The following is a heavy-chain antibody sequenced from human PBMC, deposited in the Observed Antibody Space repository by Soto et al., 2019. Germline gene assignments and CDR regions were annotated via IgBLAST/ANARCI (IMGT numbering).Heavy chain of an antibody. D-gene: IGHD6-19*01. CDR2: ISGSGGST. V-gene: IGHV3-23*01. J-gene: IGHJ4*02. Sequence: GGSLRLSCAASGFTFSSYAMSWVRQAPGKGLEWVSAISGSGGSTYYADSVKGRFTISRDNSKNTLYLQMNSLRAEDTAVYYCALDSSGWYRGFDYWGQGTLVTVSS. CDR3: ALDSSGWYRGFDY. CDR1: GFTFSSYA.